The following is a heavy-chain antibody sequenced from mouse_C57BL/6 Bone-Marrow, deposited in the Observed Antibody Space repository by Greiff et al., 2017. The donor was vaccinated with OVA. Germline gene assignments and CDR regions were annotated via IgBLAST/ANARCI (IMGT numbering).Heavy chain of an antibody. CDR1: GFTFSSYG. V-gene: IGHV5-6*01. CDR2: ISSGGSYT. Sequence: VQLKESGGDLVKPGGSLKLSCAASGFTFSSYGMSWVRQTPDKRLEWVATISSGGSYTYYPDSVKGRFTLSRDNAKNTLYLQMSSLKSEDTAMYYCARQGEAYWGQGTLVTVSA. J-gene: IGHJ3*01. CDR3: ARQGEAY.